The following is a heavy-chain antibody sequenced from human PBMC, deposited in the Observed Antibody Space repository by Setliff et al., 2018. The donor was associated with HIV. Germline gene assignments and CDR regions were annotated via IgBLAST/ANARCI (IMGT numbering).Heavy chain of an antibody. D-gene: IGHD2-21*02. V-gene: IGHV4-4*09. CDR1: GGSISSYY. Sequence: PSETLSLTCTVSGGSISSYYWGWIRQPPGKGLEWIGYIYTSGSTNYNPSLKSRVTISLDTSKNQFSLKLTSVTAADTAVYYCARLSGDYYYFDYWGQGTLVTVS. CDR3: ARLSGDYYYFDY. CDR2: IYTSGST. J-gene: IGHJ4*02.